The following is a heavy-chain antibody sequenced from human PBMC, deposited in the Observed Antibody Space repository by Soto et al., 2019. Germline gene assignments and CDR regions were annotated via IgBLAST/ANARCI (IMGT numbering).Heavy chain of an antibody. Sequence: PSETLSLTCSVSGGSISSGDYYWNWIRQPPGKGLEWIGYIYYSGSTYYNPSLKSRVTISVDTSKNQFSLKLGSVTAADTAVYYCARGSYYYDSRWYSHYWGQGTLVTVSS. CDR2: IYYSGST. D-gene: IGHD3-22*01. CDR3: ARGSYYYDSRWYSHY. CDR1: GGSISSGDYY. V-gene: IGHV4-30-4*01. J-gene: IGHJ4*02.